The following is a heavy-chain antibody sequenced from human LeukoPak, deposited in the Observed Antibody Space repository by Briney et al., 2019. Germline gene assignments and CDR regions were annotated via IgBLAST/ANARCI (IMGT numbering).Heavy chain of an antibody. CDR1: GFTFSSYA. D-gene: IGHD3-9*01. V-gene: IGHV3-23*01. J-gene: IGHJ4*02. CDR2: ISGGGGST. Sequence: GGSLRLSCAASGFTFSSYAMSWVRQSPGKGLEWVSVISGGGGSTYYADTVKGRFTISRDNSKNTLYLQMNSLRADDTAVYYCAKFYDISTGYSDYWGQGTLVTVSS. CDR3: AKFYDISTGYSDY.